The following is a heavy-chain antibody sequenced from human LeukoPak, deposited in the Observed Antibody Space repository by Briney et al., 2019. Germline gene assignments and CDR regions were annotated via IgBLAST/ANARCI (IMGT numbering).Heavy chain of an antibody. J-gene: IGHJ4*02. V-gene: IGHV3-7*04. CDR1: GFPFSSYW. D-gene: IGHD5-24*01. CDR3: TRVGYIDEGIDY. Sequence: GGSLRLSCVASGFPFSSYWMTWVRQAPGKGLEWVANIKQDGSKKSYVDSVKGRFTISRDNAKNSLYLQMNSLRAEDTAIYYCTRVGYIDEGIDYWGQGTLATVSS. CDR2: IKQDGSKK.